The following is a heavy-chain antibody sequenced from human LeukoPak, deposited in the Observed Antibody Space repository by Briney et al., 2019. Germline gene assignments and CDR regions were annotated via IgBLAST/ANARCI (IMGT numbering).Heavy chain of an antibody. CDR3: ARDGYGLDTPMVSTNFDY. Sequence: GGSLRLSCAASGFTFRSSAMHWVRQAPGKGLEWVAVTSYDGRNKYYADSAKGRFTISRDNSKNTLYLQMNSQRPEDTAVYYCARDGYGLDTPMVSTNFDYWGQGTLVTVSS. CDR2: TSYDGRNK. J-gene: IGHJ4*02. V-gene: IGHV3-30*04. CDR1: GFTFRSSA. D-gene: IGHD5-18*01.